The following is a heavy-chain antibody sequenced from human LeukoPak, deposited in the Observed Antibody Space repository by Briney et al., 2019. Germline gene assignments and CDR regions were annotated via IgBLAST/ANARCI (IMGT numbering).Heavy chain of an antibody. CDR1: GGTFSSYA. CDR3: ARDPGTRVVTPGVIWFDP. J-gene: IGHJ5*02. V-gene: IGHV1-69*05. D-gene: IGHD4-23*01. Sequence: SVKVSCKASGGTFSSYAISWVRQAPGQGLEWMGRIIPIFGTANYAQKFQGRVTITTDESTSTAYMELSNLRSEDTAVYYCARDPGTRVVTPGVIWFDPWGQGTLVTVSS. CDR2: IIPIFGTA.